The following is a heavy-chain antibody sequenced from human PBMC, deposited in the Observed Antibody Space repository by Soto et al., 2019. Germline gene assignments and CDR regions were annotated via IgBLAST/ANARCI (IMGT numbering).Heavy chain of an antibody. CDR1: GGSFSGYY. D-gene: IGHD5-18*01. J-gene: IGHJ5*02. CDR2: INHSGST. V-gene: IGHV4-34*01. CDR3: ARDGPAGGLLTGGYSSRVLIRFDP. Sequence: PSETLSLTCAVYGGSFSGYYWSWIRQPPGKGLEWIGEINHSGSTNYNPSLKSRVTMSVDTSKNQFSLKLSSVTAADTAVYYCARDGPAGGLLTGGYSSRVLIRFDPWGQGTLVTVSS.